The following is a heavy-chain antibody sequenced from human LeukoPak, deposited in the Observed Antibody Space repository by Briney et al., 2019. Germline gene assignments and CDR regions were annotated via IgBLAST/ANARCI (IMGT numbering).Heavy chain of an antibody. D-gene: IGHD2-15*01. Sequence: GASVKLSCKSSGGTFSSYAISWVRQAPGQGLEWMGGIIPILGTANYAQKFQGRVTITADESTSRVYMELSSLRSEDMAVYYCASDDGCSGGSCYSDYWGQGTLVTVSS. CDR3: ASDDGCSGGSCYSDY. V-gene: IGHV1-69*13. CDR2: IIPILGTA. CDR1: GGTFSSYA. J-gene: IGHJ4*02.